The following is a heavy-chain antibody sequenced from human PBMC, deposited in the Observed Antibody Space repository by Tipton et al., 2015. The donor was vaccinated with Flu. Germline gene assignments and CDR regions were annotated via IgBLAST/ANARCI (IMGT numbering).Heavy chain of an antibody. CDR2: INDSGNT. CDR1: GDSISGGYY. J-gene: IGHJ4*02. Sequence: GLVKPSETLSLTCAVSGDSISGGYYWGWIRQPPGRGLEWIGNINDSGNTYHNPSLKSRVTISVDTSKNQFFLKMSSVTAADTAVYYCARRGTGTGLADWGQGTLVTVSS. V-gene: IGHV4-38-2*01. CDR3: ARRGTGTGLAD. D-gene: IGHD3/OR15-3a*01.